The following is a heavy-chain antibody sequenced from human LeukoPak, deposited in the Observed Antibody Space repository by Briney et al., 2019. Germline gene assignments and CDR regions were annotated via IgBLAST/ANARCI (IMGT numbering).Heavy chain of an antibody. V-gene: IGHV3-74*01. CDR2: IDRDGGST. CDR3: ARMGLRRGAFDI. Sequence: PGGSLRLSCVASGFTFSNSWMHWVRQAPGRGLVWVSRIDRDGGSTTYADSVKGRFAISRDNAKNTLYLQMNSLRAEDTAMYYCARMGLRRGAFDIWGQGTMVTVSS. J-gene: IGHJ3*02. CDR1: GFTFSNSW. D-gene: IGHD4-17*01.